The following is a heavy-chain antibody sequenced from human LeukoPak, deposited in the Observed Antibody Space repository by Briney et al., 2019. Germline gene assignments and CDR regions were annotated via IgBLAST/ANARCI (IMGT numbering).Heavy chain of an antibody. J-gene: IGHJ4*02. D-gene: IGHD3-3*01. CDR3: ARDHPYTIFGVVIAFYFDY. CDR1: GYTFTSYG. Sequence: ASVKVSCKASGYTFTSYGISWVRQAPGQGLGWMGWISAYNGNTNYAQKLQGRVTMTTDTSTSTAYMELRSLRSDDTAVYYCARDHPYTIFGVVIAFYFDYWGQGTLVTVSS. V-gene: IGHV1-18*04. CDR2: ISAYNGNT.